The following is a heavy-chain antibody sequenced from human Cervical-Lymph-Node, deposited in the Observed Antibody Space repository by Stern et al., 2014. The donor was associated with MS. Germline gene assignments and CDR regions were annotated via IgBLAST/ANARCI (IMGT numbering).Heavy chain of an antibody. D-gene: IGHD3-10*01. V-gene: IGHV1-18*01. CDR1: GYTFPSYG. CDR2: ISAYNGNT. J-gene: IGHJ4*02. Sequence: VQLVQSGAEVKKPGASVKVSCKASGYTFPSYGICWVRQAPGQGLEWMGWISAYNGNTTYAQKVQGRVTLPNDTSTRTAYMELRSLRSDDTAVYYCARVTREYYYGSGSYWGQGTLVTVSS. CDR3: ARVTREYYYGSGSY.